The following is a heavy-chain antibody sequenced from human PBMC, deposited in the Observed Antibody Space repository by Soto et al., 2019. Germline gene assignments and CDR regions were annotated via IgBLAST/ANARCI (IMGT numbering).Heavy chain of an antibody. V-gene: IGHV1-69*01. CDR1: GGTFSSYA. Sequence: QVQLVQSGAEVKKPGSSVKVSCKASGGTFSSYAISWVRQAPGQGLEWMGGFNPIFETANYAQKFPARVTIPADESTNTAYMELSSLRSEDTAVYYCTRGITLIRGVIPPGYYYGMDVWGQGTTVAVSS. CDR3: TRGITLIRGVIPPGYYYGMDV. D-gene: IGHD3-10*01. CDR2: FNPIFETA. J-gene: IGHJ6*02.